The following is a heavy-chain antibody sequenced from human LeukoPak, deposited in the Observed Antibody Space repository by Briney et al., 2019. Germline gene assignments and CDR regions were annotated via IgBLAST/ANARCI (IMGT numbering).Heavy chain of an antibody. J-gene: IGHJ3*02. CDR2: IDSDGRGT. CDR3: ARGGGDHGFDI. D-gene: IGHD6-25*01. Sequence: PGGSLRLSCAASGFTFTTYAMTWVRQAPGKGLEWVSRIDSDGRGTIYADSVKGRFTVSRDNAKNTLYLQMNSLRAEDTAVYYCARGGGDHGFDIWGQGTMVTVSS. V-gene: IGHV3-74*01. CDR1: GFTFTTYA.